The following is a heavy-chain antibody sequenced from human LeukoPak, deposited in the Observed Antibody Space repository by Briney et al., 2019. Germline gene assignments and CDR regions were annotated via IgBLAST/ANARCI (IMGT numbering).Heavy chain of an antibody. Sequence: GGSLRLSCAASGFTFSSYWMHWVRQAPGKGLVGVSRINSDGSSTIYADSVKGRFTISRDNAKNTLYLQMNSLRAEDTAVFYCARGVYYFDFWGQGTLVTVSS. D-gene: IGHD6-13*01. J-gene: IGHJ4*02. CDR3: ARGVYYFDF. CDR2: INSDGSST. CDR1: GFTFSSYW. V-gene: IGHV3-74*01.